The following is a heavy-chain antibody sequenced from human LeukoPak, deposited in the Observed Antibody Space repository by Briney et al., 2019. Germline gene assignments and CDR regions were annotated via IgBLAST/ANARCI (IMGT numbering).Heavy chain of an antibody. V-gene: IGHV3-13*01. D-gene: IGHD1-1*01. CDR1: GFTFSSFD. J-gene: IGHJ6*03. CDR2: IGTASDT. Sequence: AGGSLRLSCAASGFTFSSFDMHWVRQPTGQGLEWVSTIGTASDTYYPGSVEGRFTLPRDNAKNSLYLQMNSLTAGDTAVYYCARGPPRGKYYYMDVWGKGTTVTVSS. CDR3: ARGPPRGKYYYMDV.